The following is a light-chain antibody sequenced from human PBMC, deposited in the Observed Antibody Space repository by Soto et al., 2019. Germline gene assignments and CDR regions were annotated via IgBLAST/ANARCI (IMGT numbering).Light chain of an antibody. V-gene: IGLV2-14*01. CDR1: SSDIGGYNY. Sequence: QFVLTQPASVSGSLGQSITISCTGTSSDIGGYNYVSWYQHHPGKAPKLMIYDVTNRPSGVSSRFSGSKSGNRASLTISGLLAEDEADYYCSSYTSSSTLDFVFGTGTKVTVL. J-gene: IGLJ1*01. CDR3: SSYTSSSTLDFV. CDR2: DVT.